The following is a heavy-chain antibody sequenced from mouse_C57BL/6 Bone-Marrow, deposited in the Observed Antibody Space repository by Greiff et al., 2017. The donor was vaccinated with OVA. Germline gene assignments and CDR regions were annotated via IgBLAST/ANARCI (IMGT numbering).Heavy chain of an antibody. CDR3: ARWGHKAYYFDY. CDR1: GYTFTSYW. V-gene: IGHV1-61*01. CDR2: IYPSDSET. J-gene: IGHJ2*01. Sequence: QVQLQQPGAELVRPGSSVQLSCKASGYTFTSYWMDWVKQRPGQGLEWIGNIYPSDSETHYNQKFKDKATLTVDKSSSTAYMQLSSLTSEYSAVYYCARWGHKAYYFDYWGQGTTLTVSS.